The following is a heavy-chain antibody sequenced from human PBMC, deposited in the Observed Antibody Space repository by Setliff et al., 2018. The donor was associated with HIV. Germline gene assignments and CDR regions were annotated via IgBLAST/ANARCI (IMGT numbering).Heavy chain of an antibody. J-gene: IGHJ6*03. D-gene: IGHD2-2*01. V-gene: IGHV1-18*01. Sequence: ASVKVSCKASGYSFTTYATSWVRQAPGQGLEWMGWISAYNGNTLYAQKFQGRVTMTTDTSTSTAYMELRSLRSDDTAVYYCATSSRIYYYSYMDVWGKGTTVTVSS. CDR2: ISAYNGNT. CDR3: ATSSRIYYYSYMDV. CDR1: GYSFTTYA.